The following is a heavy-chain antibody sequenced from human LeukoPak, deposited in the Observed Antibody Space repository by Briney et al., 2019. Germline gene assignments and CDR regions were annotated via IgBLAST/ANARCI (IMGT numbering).Heavy chain of an antibody. V-gene: IGHV3-7*01. J-gene: IGHJ4*02. CDR1: GFTFNNYW. CDR3: ARDGVTSSVVY. Sequence: GGSLRLSCAASGFTFNNYWMSWVRQAPGKGLEWLANIKEDGSRKYYVDSVKGRFTISRDDARKSLFLQMNSLRAEDTAVYYCARDGVTSSVVYWGQGTLVTVSS. CDR2: IKEDGSRK. D-gene: IGHD2-21*02.